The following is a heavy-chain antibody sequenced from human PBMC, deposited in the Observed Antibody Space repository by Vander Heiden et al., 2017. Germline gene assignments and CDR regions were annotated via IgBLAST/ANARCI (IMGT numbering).Heavy chain of an antibody. D-gene: IGHD2-2*02. CDR2: IGGSGGST. CDR3: ATLYPEMVVVPAAIVGFDY. V-gene: IGHV3-23*01. J-gene: IGHJ4*02. CDR1: GFTFSSYA. Sequence: EVQLLESGGGLVQPGGSLRLSCAASGFTFSSYAMGWVRQAPGKGLEWVSAIGGSGGSTYYADSVKGRFTISRDNSKNTLYLQMNSLRAEDTAVYYCATLYPEMVVVPAAIVGFDYWGQGTLVTVSS.